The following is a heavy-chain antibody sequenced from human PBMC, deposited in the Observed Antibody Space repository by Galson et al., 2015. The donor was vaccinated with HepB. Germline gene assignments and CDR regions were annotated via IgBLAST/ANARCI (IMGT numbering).Heavy chain of an antibody. Sequence: SETLSLTCTVSGGSISSSSYYWGWLRQPPGKGLEWIGSIYYSGSIYYNPSLKSRVTISVDTSKNQFSLKLSSVTAADTAVYYGARHSKPVVPAAFRFDPWGQGTLVTVSS. V-gene: IGHV4-39*01. J-gene: IGHJ5*02. CDR1: GGSISSSSYY. CDR2: IYYSGSI. CDR3: ARHSKPVVPAAFRFDP. D-gene: IGHD2-2*01.